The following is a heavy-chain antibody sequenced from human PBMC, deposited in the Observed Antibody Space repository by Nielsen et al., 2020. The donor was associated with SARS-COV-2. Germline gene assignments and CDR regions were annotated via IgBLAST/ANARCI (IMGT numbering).Heavy chain of an antibody. D-gene: IGHD3-3*01. V-gene: IGHV3-7*03. J-gene: IGHJ4*02. CDR2: IKQDGSEK. CDR3: ARSPYYDFWSGYYSAGGYFDY. Sequence: WIRQSPSKGLEWVANIKQDGSEKYYVDSVKGRFTISRDNAKNSLYLQMNSLRAEDTAVYYCARSPYYDFWSGYYSAGGYFDYWGQGTLVTVS.